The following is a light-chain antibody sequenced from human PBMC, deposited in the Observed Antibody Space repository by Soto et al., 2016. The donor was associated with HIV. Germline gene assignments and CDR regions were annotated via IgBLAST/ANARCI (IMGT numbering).Light chain of an antibody. CDR3: QVWETSSVQLGV. Sequence: SYVLTQPPSVSVAPGKTATITCAGNDIGNKSVHWYQQKPGQAPVVIVYDDTDRPSGIPERFFGSNSGNTATLSISRVEAGDEGDYFCQVWETSSVQLGVFGGGTMLTVL. CDR2: DDT. CDR1: DIGNKS. J-gene: IGLJ3*02. V-gene: IGLV3-21*03.